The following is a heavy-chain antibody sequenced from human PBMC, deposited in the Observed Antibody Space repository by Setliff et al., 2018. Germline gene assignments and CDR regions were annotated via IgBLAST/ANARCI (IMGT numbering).Heavy chain of an antibody. Sequence: SETLSLTCTVSGGSISSSSYYWGWIRQPPGKGLEWIGGIYYRGSTYYNPSLKSRVTISVDTSKNQFSLKLSSVTAADTAVYYCARERMYYNFWSGYSDYWGQGTLVTVSS. V-gene: IGHV4-39*07. CDR2: IYYRGST. CDR3: ARERMYYNFWSGYSDY. J-gene: IGHJ4*02. CDR1: GGSISSSSYY. D-gene: IGHD3-3*01.